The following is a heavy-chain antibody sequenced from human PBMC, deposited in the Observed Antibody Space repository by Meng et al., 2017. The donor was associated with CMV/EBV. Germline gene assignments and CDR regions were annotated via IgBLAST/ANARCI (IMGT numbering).Heavy chain of an antibody. Sequence: GESLKISCKGSGYSFTSYWIGWVRQMPGKGLEWMGIIYPGDSDTRCSPSFQGQVTISADKSISTAYLQWSSLKASDTAMYYCARSPTFTYCGGDCYLAYFDYWGQGTLVTVSS. J-gene: IGHJ4*02. CDR1: GYSFTSYW. D-gene: IGHD2-21*01. CDR3: ARSPTFTYCGGDCYLAYFDY. V-gene: IGHV5-51*01. CDR2: IYPGDSDT.